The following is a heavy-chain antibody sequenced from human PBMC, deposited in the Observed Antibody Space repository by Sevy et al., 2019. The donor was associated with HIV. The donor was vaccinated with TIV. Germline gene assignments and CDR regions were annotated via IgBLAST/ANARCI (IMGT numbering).Heavy chain of an antibody. CDR1: GFSLSSYW. D-gene: IGHD5-12*01. CDR2: IKSEFDGGAI. CDR3: ITDPAYRGYDEEVINYYFYGMDV. Sequence: GGSLRLSCVASGFSLSSYWMSWVRQAPGKGLEWVGRIKSEFDGGAIDYAAPVKGRFSISREDSKTTVYLQMNSLKTDDTAVYYCITDPAYRGYDEEVINYYFYGMDVWGQGTTVTVSS. J-gene: IGHJ6*02. V-gene: IGHV3-15*01.